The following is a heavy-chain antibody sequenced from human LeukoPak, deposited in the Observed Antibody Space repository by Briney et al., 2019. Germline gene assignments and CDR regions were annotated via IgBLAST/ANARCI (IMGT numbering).Heavy chain of an antibody. CDR2: IWYDGSSK. V-gene: IGHV3-33*01. CDR3: AREEYSSSWYFDY. Sequence: GGSLRLSRAASGFTFSSYGMHWVRQAPGKGLEWVAVIWYDGSSKYYADSVKGRFTISRDNSKNTLYLQMNSLRAEDTAVYYCAREEYSSSWYFDYWGQGTLVTVSS. D-gene: IGHD6-13*01. J-gene: IGHJ4*02. CDR1: GFTFSSYG.